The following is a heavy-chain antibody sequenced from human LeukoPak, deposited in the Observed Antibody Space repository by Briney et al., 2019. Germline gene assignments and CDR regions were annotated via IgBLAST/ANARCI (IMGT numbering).Heavy chain of an antibody. CDR2: IYYSGTT. D-gene: IGHD2-21*01. Sequence: SETLSLTCTVSGGSISNYYWNWIRQPPGKGLEWIGDIYYSGTTNYNPSLKSRVTISVDTSKNQFSRKLRSVTAADTAVYYCARGRAGGEYTPLDCWGQGTLVTVSS. J-gene: IGHJ4*02. V-gene: IGHV4-59*01. CDR1: GGSISNYY. CDR3: ARGRAGGEYTPLDC.